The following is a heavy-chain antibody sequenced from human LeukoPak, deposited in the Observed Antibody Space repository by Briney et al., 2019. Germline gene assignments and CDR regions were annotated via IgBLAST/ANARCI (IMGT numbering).Heavy chain of an antibody. CDR2: IKQDGSEK. V-gene: IGHV3-7*01. CDR1: GFTFSSYW. J-gene: IGHJ3*02. Sequence: GGSLRLSCAASGFTFSSYWMSWVRQAPGKGLEWVANIKQDGSEKYYVDSVKGRFTISRDNAKNSLYLQMNSLRAGDTAVYYCARAGRWELLGYDAFDIWGQGTMVTVSS. CDR3: ARAGRWELLGYDAFDI. D-gene: IGHD1-26*01.